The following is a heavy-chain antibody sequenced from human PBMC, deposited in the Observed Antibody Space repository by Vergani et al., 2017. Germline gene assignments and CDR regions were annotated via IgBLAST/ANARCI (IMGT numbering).Heavy chain of an antibody. V-gene: IGHV1-18*01. CDR2: ISTYNGNT. D-gene: IGHD3-3*01. Sequence: QVQLVQSGAEVKKPGASVKVSCKASGYTFTSYGISWVRQAPGQGLEWMGWISTYNGNTNYAQKLQGRVTLTTDTSTTTAYMELRSLRSDDTAVYYCARVSYYDFWSGYSGHRDWFDPWGQGTLVTVSS. CDR1: GYTFTSYG. CDR3: ARVSYYDFWSGYSGHRDWFDP. J-gene: IGHJ5*02.